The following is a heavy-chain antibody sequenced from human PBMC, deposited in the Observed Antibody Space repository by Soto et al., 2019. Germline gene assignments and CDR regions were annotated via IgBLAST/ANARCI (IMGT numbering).Heavy chain of an antibody. V-gene: IGHV5-51*01. D-gene: IGHD5-18*01. J-gene: IGHJ4*02. CDR2: IYPGDSDT. CDR1: GYSFTSYW. CDR3: ARISDEYSYGYSGPFDY. Sequence: LKISCKGSGYSFTSYWIGWVRQMPGKGLEWMGIIYPGDSDTRYSPSFQGQVTISADKSISTAYLQWSSLKASDTAMYYCARISDEYSYGYSGPFDYWGQGTLVTVSS.